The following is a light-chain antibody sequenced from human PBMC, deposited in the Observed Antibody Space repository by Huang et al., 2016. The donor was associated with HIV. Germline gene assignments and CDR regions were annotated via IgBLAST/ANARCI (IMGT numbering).Light chain of an antibody. CDR2: GAS. Sequence: EIVLTQSPGTLSLSPGERATLSCRASRTISTTYLAWYQQKPGQAPRLLIYGASSRATGIPDRFSGSGSGTDFTLTISRLEPEDFAVYYCQQYDSSPFTFGPGTKVDIK. J-gene: IGKJ3*01. CDR1: RTISTTY. CDR3: QQYDSSPFT. V-gene: IGKV3-20*01.